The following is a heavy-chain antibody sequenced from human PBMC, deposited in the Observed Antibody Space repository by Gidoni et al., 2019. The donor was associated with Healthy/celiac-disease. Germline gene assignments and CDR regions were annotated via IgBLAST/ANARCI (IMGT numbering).Heavy chain of an antibody. CDR3: ARLTSRLTPRLLGSYYMDV. CDR1: GGSISSSSYY. CDR2: IYYSGST. V-gene: IGHV4-39*01. D-gene: IGHD3-16*01. Sequence: QLQLQESGPGLVKSSETLSLTCTVSGGSISSSSYYWGWIRQPPGKGLEWIGSIYYSGSTYYNPSLKSRVTISVDTSKNQFSLKLSSVTAADTAVYYCARLTSRLTPRLLGSYYMDVWGKGTTVTVSS. J-gene: IGHJ6*03.